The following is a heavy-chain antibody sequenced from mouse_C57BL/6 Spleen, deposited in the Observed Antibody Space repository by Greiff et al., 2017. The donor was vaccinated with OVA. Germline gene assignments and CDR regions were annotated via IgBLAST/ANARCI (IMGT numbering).Heavy chain of an antibody. Sequence: QVQLQQSGAELVRPGTSVKVSCKASGYAFTNYLIEWVKQRPGQGLEWIGVINPGSGGTNYNEKFKGKATLTADKSSSTAYMQLSSLTSEDSAVYFCARLGGGGDAMDYWGQGTSVTVSS. V-gene: IGHV1-54*01. CDR2: INPGSGGT. J-gene: IGHJ4*01. CDR1: GYAFTNYL. CDR3: ARLGGGGDAMDY. D-gene: IGHD3-3*01.